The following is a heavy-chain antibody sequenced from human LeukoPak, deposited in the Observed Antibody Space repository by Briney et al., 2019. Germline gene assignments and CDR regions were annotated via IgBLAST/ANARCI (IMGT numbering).Heavy chain of an antibody. D-gene: IGHD2-15*01. V-gene: IGHV3-53*01. CDR2: LYSGSDT. J-gene: IGHJ2*01. Sequence: GGSLRLSCAASGFSVSLNYMKWVRQAPGKGLEWVSILYSGSDTYYADSVKGRFTISRDSSKNMLFLHMNSLRAEDTAVYYCARVGDHCHWYLDLWGRGTLVTVSS. CDR1: GFSVSLNY. CDR3: ARVGDHCHWYLDL.